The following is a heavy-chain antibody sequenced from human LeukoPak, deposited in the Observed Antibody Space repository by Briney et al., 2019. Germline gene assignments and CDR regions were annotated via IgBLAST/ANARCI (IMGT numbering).Heavy chain of an antibody. CDR1: GHSTTGGYY. CDR2: FFQSDRS. D-gene: IGHD3-10*02. V-gene: IGHV4-38-2*01. J-gene: IGHJ4*02. Sequence: SETLSLTCAISGHSTTGGYYWAWFRQSPGKGLEWIATFFQSDRSFYNVSLESRVTMSLGTSKSQFSLNLTSVTAADTAVYYCARVLSVPYLLDSWGRGTQVTVSS. CDR3: ARVLSVPYLLDS.